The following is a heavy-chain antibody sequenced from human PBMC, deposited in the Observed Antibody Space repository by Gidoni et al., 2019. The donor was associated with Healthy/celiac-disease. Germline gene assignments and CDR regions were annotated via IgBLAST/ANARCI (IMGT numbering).Heavy chain of an antibody. V-gene: IGHV4-34*01. D-gene: IGHD3-3*01. CDR1: GGSFSGYY. Sequence: QVQLQQWGAGLLKPSETLSLTCAVYGGSFSGYYWSWIRQPPGKGLEWIGEINHSGSTNYNPSLKSRVTISVDTSKNQFSLKLSSVTAADTAVYYCARLGARFLEWLPYYFDYWGQGTLVTVSS. CDR3: ARLGARFLEWLPYYFDY. J-gene: IGHJ4*02. CDR2: INHSGST.